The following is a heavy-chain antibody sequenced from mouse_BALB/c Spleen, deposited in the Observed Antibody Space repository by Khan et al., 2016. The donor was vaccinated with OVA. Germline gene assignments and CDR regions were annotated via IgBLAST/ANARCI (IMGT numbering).Heavy chain of an antibody. CDR1: GFSLNGYG. V-gene: IGHV2-6-7*01. CDR2: IWGDGST. Sequence: VELVESGPGLVAPSQRLSITCTVSGFSLNGYGVNWVRQPPGKGLEWLGMIWGDGSTDYNSALKSRLSISKDKSKSQVYLKMNRRQTDNTTMYYCARAYYGNYREAMDYWGQGTAVTVSS. J-gene: IGHJ4*01. CDR3: ARAYYGNYREAMDY. D-gene: IGHD2-10*01.